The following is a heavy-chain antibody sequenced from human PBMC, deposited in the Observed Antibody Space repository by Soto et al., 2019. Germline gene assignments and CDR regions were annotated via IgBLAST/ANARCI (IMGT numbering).Heavy chain of an antibody. CDR1: GFTFSSYA. Sequence: GGSLRLSCAASGFTFSSYAMSWVRQAPGKGLEWVAVITDDGSSKYYADSVKGRFTVSRDNSKDTGTLYLQMNSVRAEDTAVYYCAKVDYSSGWYGYFDSWGQGTLVTVSS. V-gene: IGHV3-30*18. D-gene: IGHD6-19*01. CDR3: AKVDYSSGWYGYFDS. J-gene: IGHJ4*02. CDR2: ITDDGSSK.